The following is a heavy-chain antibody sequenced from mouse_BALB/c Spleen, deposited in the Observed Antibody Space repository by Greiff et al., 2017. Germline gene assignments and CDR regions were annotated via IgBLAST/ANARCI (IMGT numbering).Heavy chain of an antibody. J-gene: IGHJ3*01. Sequence: DVQLQESGPGLVKPSQSLSLTCSVTGYSITSGYYWNWIRQFPGNKLEWMGYISYDGSNNYNPSLKNRISITRDTSKNQFFLKLNSVTTEDTATYYCARDKAYYGNYEAYWGQGTLVTVSA. CDR1: GYSITSGYY. CDR2: ISYDGSN. V-gene: IGHV3-6*02. CDR3: ARDKAYYGNYEAY. D-gene: IGHD2-10*01.